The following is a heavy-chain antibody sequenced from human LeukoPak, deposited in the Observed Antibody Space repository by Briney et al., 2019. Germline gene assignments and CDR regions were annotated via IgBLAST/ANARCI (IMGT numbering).Heavy chain of an antibody. CDR3: ARVSKQLKTGNPFDI. CDR2: IYSSGST. D-gene: IGHD6-13*01. V-gene: IGHV4-59*08. CDR1: GGSISSYY. J-gene: IGHJ3*02. Sequence: SETLSLTCTASGGSISSYYWSWIRQPPLKGLEWIGYIYSSGSTTYNPSLKNRVTISVDTSNNQFSLTLTSVTAADTAVYYCARVSKQLKTGNPFDIWGQGTMVTFSS.